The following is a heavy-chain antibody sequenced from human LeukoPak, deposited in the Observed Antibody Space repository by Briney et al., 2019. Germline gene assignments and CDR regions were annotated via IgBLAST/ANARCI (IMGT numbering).Heavy chain of an antibody. CDR3: AKVSLNMVNDAFDI. CDR1: GGTFSSYA. CDR2: IIPIFGTA. Sequence: ASVKVSCKASGGTFSSYAISWVRQAPGQGLEWMGGIIPIFGTANYAQKFQGRVTITADKSTSTAYMELSSLRSEDTAMYYCAKVSLNMVNDAFDIWGQGTMVSVSS. J-gene: IGHJ3*02. D-gene: IGHD4/OR15-4a*01. V-gene: IGHV1-69*06.